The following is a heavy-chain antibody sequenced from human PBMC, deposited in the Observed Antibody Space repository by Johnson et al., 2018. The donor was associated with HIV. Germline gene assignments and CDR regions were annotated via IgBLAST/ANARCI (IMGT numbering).Heavy chain of an antibody. CDR1: GFTFSSYW. CDR3: ARTSEWATYQDSFDI. D-gene: IGHD1-26*01. J-gene: IGHJ3*02. V-gene: IGHV3-7*05. CDR2: IKQDGSEK. Sequence: VQLVESGGGLVQPGGSLRLSCEASGFTFSSYWMSWVRQAPGKGLEWVANIKQDGSEKYYVDSVKGRFTISRDNAKNLLYLQMNSLRAEDTAVFYCARTSEWATYQDSFDIWGQWTMVSVSS.